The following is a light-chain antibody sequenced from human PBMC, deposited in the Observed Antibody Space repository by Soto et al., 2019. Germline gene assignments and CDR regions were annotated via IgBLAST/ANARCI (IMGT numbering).Light chain of an antibody. CDR3: APHTSYPWT. J-gene: IGKJ1*01. Sequence: MKKTQSSRSASLGARVTIICRASQGIRNDLGWYQQKPGKAPKRLIYAASSLQSGVPSRFSGSGSGTEFTLTISSLQSEHFATYYCAPHTSYPWTFGQATLV. CDR2: AAS. CDR1: QGIRND. V-gene: IGKV1-17*01.